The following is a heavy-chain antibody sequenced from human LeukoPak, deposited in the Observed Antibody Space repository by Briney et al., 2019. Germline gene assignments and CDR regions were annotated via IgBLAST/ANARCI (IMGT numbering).Heavy chain of an antibody. J-gene: IGHJ4*02. CDR1: GFNFSDHY. V-gene: IGHV3-11*01. D-gene: IGHD6-13*01. CDR2: ISSRGSTV. CDR3: ARKTYTTSWYTDY. Sequence: GGSLGLSCAASGFNFSDHYMSWIRQAPGKGLEWVSYISSRGSTVRYGDSVRGRFTISRDNAKNSLYLQMNSLRAEDTAVYYCARKTYTTSWYTDYWGQGTLVTVSS.